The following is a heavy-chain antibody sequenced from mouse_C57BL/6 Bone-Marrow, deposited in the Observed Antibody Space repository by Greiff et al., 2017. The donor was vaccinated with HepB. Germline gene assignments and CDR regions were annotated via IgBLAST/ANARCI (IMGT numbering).Heavy chain of an antibody. V-gene: IGHV3-6*01. D-gene: IGHD1-1*01. J-gene: IGHJ2*01. CDR3: ARGAPVVAPFGY. Sequence: DVKLVESGPGLVKPSQSLSLTCSVTGYSITSGYYWNWIRQFPGNKLEWMGYISYDGSNNYNPSLKNRISITRDTSKNQFFLKLNSVTTEDTATYYCARGAPVVAPFGYWGQGTTLTVSS. CDR2: ISYDGSN. CDR1: GYSITSGYY.